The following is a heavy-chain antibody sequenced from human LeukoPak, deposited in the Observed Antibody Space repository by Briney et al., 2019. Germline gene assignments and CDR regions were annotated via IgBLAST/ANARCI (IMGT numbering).Heavy chain of an antibody. CDR2: IYYSGST. V-gene: IGHV4-30-4*08. CDR1: GGSISSGDYY. CDR3: ARAVYYGSGRGNYFDY. Sequence: SETLSLTCTVSGGSISSGDYYWSWIRQPPGKGPEWIGYIYYSGSTYYNPSLKSRVTISVDTSKNQFSLKLSSVTAADTAVYYCARAVYYGSGRGNYFDYWGQGTLVTVSS. D-gene: IGHD3-10*01. J-gene: IGHJ4*02.